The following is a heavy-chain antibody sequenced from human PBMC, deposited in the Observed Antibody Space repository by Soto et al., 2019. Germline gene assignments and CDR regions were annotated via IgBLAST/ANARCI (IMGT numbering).Heavy chain of an antibody. D-gene: IGHD3-22*01. CDR1: GVTFSSYA. CDR2: IIPIFGSA. Sequence: GASVKVSCKASGVTFSSYAISWVRQAPGQGLEWMGGIIPIFGSANYAQKFQGRVTITADESTSTAYMELSSLRSEDTAVYYCASEWSSGYYYDYYYYGMDVWGQGTTVTVSS. V-gene: IGHV1-69*13. J-gene: IGHJ6*02. CDR3: ASEWSSGYYYDYYYYGMDV.